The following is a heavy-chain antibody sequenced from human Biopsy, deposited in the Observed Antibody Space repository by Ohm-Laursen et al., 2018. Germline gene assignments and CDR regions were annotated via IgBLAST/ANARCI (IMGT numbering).Heavy chain of an antibody. Sequence: GASVKASCKVSGGTFINYAISWVRQAPGQGLEWMGGIIPMFGTANYAQMFQGRVTISADESTSTSYMELSSLTTEDTAIYYCARGPHSGSHSCFDYWGRGTLVTVSS. V-gene: IGHV1-69*13. CDR2: IIPMFGTA. J-gene: IGHJ4*02. D-gene: IGHD1-26*01. CDR1: GGTFINYA. CDR3: ARGPHSGSHSCFDY.